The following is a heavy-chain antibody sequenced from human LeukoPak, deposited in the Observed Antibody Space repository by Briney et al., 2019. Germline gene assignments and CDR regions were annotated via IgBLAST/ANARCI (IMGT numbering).Heavy chain of an antibody. CDR3: AKAVRRWLQYREYYFDY. V-gene: IGHV3-11*01. CDR1: GFTFSDYY. CDR2: ISSSGDTI. D-gene: IGHD5-24*01. Sequence: PGGSLRLSCAASGFTFSDYYMSWIRQAPGKGLEWISYISSSGDTIFYADSVKGRFTISRDNSKNTLYLQMNSLRAEDTAVYYCAKAVRRWLQYREYYFDYWGQGTLVTVSS. J-gene: IGHJ4*02.